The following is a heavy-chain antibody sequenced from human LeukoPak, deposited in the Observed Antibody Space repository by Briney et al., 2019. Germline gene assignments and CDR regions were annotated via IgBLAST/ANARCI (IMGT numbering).Heavy chain of an antibody. V-gene: IGHV1-8*01. CDR2: MNPNSGNT. CDR1: GYTFTSYD. Sequence: ASVKVSCKASGYTFTSYDINWVRQATGQGLEWMGWMNPNSGNTGYAQKFQGRVTMTRNTSISTAYMELSSLRSEDTAVYYCARGGITGTNYYYYYGMDVWGQGTTVTVSS. J-gene: IGHJ6*02. CDR3: ARGGITGTNYYYYYGMDV. D-gene: IGHD1-20*01.